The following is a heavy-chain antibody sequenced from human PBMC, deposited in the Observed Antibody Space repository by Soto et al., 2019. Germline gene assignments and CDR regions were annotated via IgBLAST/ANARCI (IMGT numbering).Heavy chain of an antibody. CDR3: ASGGAGYSGYDSLDY. CDR2: IIPILGIA. V-gene: IGHV1-69*02. J-gene: IGHJ4*02. D-gene: IGHD5-12*01. CDR1: GGTFSSYT. Sequence: ASVKVSCKASGGTFSSYTISCVRQAPGQGLEWMGRIIPILGIANYAQKFQGRVTITADKSTSTAYMELSSLRSEDTAVYYCASGGAGYSGYDSLDYWGQGTLVTVSS.